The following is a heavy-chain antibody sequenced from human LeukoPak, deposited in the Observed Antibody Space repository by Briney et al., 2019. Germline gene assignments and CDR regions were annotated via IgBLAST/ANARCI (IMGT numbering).Heavy chain of an antibody. CDR2: ISGSGGST. Sequence: PGGSLRLSCAASGFTFSSYAMSWVRQAPGKGLEWVSAISGSGGSTYYADSVKGRFTISRDNAKNSLYLQMNSLRAEDTAVYYCAREKSGSYSLHPLDYWGQGTLVTVSS. CDR1: GFTFSSYA. D-gene: IGHD1-26*01. V-gene: IGHV3-23*01. CDR3: AREKSGSYSLHPLDY. J-gene: IGHJ4*02.